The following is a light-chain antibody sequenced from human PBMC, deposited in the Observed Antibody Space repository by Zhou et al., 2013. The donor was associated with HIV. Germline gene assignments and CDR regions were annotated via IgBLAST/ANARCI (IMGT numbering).Light chain of an antibody. CDR1: QSVRSN. V-gene: IGKV3-15*01. CDR3: QQYHNWPPWT. J-gene: IGKJ1*01. CDR2: GAS. Sequence: EIVMTQSPATLSVSPGERATLSCRASQSVRSNLAWYQHKPGQAPRLLIYGASTRATGIPARFSGSGSGTEFTLTISSLQSEDSAVYFCQQYHNWPPWTFGQGTKVESK.